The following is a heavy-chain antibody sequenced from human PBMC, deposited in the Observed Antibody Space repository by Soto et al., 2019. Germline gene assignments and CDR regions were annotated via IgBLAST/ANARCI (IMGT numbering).Heavy chain of an antibody. Sequence: PGGSLRLSCAASGFTFSDYYMSWIRQAPGKGLEWVSYISSSSSYTNYADSVKGRFTISRDNAKNSLYLQMNSLRAEDTAVYYCARDSYDILTGYYAPPDYWGQGTLVTVSS. D-gene: IGHD3-9*01. CDR2: ISSSSSYT. CDR3: ARDSYDILTGYYAPPDY. J-gene: IGHJ4*02. CDR1: GFTFSDYY. V-gene: IGHV3-11*05.